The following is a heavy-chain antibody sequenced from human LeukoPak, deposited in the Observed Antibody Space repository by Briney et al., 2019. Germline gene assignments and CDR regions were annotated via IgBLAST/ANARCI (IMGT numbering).Heavy chain of an antibody. V-gene: IGHV5-51*01. CDR2: IYPGDSDT. J-gene: IGHJ4*02. CDR3: ARWRAGSYNLVY. CDR1: GYDFTNYW. D-gene: IGHD3-10*01. Sequence: GESLKISCTGSGYDFTNYWIGWVRQMPGKGLEWMGVIYPGDSDTRYSPSFQGQVTISADKSISAAYLQWRSLKASDTAMHYCARWRAGSYNLVYWGQGTPVTVSS.